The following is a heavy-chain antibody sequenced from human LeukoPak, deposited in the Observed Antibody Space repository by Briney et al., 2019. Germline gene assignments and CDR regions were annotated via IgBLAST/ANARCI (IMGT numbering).Heavy chain of an antibody. D-gene: IGHD3-10*01. Sequence: PGGSLRLSCAAAGFTFSSYPMNWVRQAPGKGLEWVSGISATGGSTSYADSVKSRFTISRDNSKNTLYLQMHSLRAEDTAVYYCAKDLSVVRYGSGYFDYWGQGTLVTVSS. CDR1: GFTFSSYP. CDR3: AKDLSVVRYGSGYFDY. CDR2: ISATGGST. V-gene: IGHV3-23*01. J-gene: IGHJ4*02.